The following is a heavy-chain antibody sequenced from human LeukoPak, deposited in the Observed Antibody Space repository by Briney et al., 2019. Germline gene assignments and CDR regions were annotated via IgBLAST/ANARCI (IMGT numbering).Heavy chain of an antibody. CDR2: MNPNSGNT. Sequence: ASVKVSCKASGDTFTSYDINWVRQATGQGLEWMGWMNPNSGNTGYAQKFQGRVTMTRNTSISTAYMELSSLRSEDTAVYYCARDRMVVAATWDDAFDIWGQGTMVTVSS. V-gene: IGHV1-8*01. CDR3: ARDRMVVAATWDDAFDI. J-gene: IGHJ3*02. CDR1: GDTFTSYD. D-gene: IGHD2-15*01.